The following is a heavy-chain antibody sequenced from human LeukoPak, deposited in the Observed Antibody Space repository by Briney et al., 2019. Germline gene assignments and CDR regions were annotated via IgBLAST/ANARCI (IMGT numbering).Heavy chain of an antibody. CDR3: AKVGYCSSTSCYAFDI. V-gene: IGHV3-23*01. CDR1: GFTFSSYA. D-gene: IGHD2-2*01. CDR2: ISGSGGST. Sequence: GGSLRLSCAASGFTFSSYAMSWVRQALGKWLEWVSAISGSGGSTYYADSVKGRFTISRDNSKNTLYLQMNSLRAEDTAVYYCAKVGYCSSTSCYAFDIWGQGTMVTVSS. J-gene: IGHJ3*02.